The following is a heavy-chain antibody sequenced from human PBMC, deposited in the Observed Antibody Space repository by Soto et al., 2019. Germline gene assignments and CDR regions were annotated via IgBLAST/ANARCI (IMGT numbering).Heavy chain of an antibody. J-gene: IGHJ6*02. CDR3: ARGGIVLMVYAPYRNRENYYYGMDV. D-gene: IGHD2-8*01. V-gene: IGHV5-10-1*01. CDR1: GYSFTSYW. Sequence: ESLKISCKGSGYSFTSYWISWVRQMPGKGLEWMGRIDPSDSYTNYSPSFQGHVTISADKSISTAYLQWSSLKASDTAMYYCARGGIVLMVYAPYRNRENYYYGMDVWGQGTTVTVSS. CDR2: IDPSDSYT.